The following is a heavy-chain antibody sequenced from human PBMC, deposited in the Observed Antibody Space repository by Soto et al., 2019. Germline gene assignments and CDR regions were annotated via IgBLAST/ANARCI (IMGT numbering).Heavy chain of an antibody. CDR1: GFTFSSYA. J-gene: IGHJ6*02. CDR2: MVGSGGTT. D-gene: IGHD2-15*01. CDR3: AQDRGAGHGSGGPCYLVDYYYYGMDV. Sequence: VQLLESGGGSVQPGGSLKLSCAASGFTFSSYAMTWVRQAPGKGLEWVSGMVGSGGTTDYADSVKGRFTISRDNSKNTRYLEMNRLRGADTGAYYCAQDRGAGHGSGGPCYLVDYYYYGMDVWGQGTTVTVSS. V-gene: IGHV3-23*01.